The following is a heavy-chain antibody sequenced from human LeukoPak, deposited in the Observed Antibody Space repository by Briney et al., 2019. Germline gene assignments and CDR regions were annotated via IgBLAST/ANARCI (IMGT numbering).Heavy chain of an antibody. J-gene: IGHJ4*02. CDR2: IWYDGSNK. V-gene: IGHV3-33*08. Sequence: PGGSLRLSCAASGFTFSNHAMHWVRQAPGKGLEWVAVIWYDGSNKYYADSVKGRFTISRDNSKNTLYLQMNSLRAEDTAVYYCARDPTSLYSSGWYGEFDYWGQGTLVTVSS. D-gene: IGHD6-19*01. CDR3: ARDPTSLYSSGWYGEFDY. CDR1: GFTFSNHA.